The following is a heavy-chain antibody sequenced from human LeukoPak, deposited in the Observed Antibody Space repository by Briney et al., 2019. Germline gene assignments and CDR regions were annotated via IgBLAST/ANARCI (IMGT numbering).Heavy chain of an antibody. J-gene: IGHJ4*02. V-gene: IGHV4-59*08. D-gene: IGHD6-6*01. Sequence: PSEALSHTCSVPVGSISSLYGSCIPQPPGKGLEWIGYIYYTGGTNYNPSLKSRVTMFVDMSKNQFSLRLSSVTAADTAVYYCARHRAYSSSSPFDYWGQGTLVTVSS. CDR3: ARHRAYSSSSPFDY. CDR1: VGSISSLY. CDR2: IYYTGGT.